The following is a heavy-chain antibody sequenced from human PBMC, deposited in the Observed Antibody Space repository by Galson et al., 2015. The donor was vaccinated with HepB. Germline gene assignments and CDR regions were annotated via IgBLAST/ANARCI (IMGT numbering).Heavy chain of an antibody. CDR3: ARGVRIQVTSDWWLDP. Sequence: SVKVSCKASGYTFNAYYIYWLRQAPGQGLEWVGWINPNNGVTNSAQKYVGRVTLTTDTSTTTSYLGIRRLTSEDTAIYYCARGVRIQVTSDWWLDPWGQGTLVSVSS. J-gene: IGHJ5*02. CDR1: GYTFNAYY. CDR2: INPNNGVT. D-gene: IGHD2-21*02. V-gene: IGHV1-2*02.